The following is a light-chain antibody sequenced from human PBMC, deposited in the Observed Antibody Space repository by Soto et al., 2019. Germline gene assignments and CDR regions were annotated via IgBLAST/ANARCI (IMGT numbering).Light chain of an antibody. V-gene: IGKV3-11*01. CDR1: QSVSSY. CDR3: QQRSNSPPRRTT. Sequence: EVVVTQSPATLSLSPGERATLSCRASQSVSSYLAWYQQKPGQAPRLLIYDASNRATGIPARFSGSGSGTDFALTISSLEPEDFAVYHCQQRSNSPPRRTTFGQGTRLEIK. CDR2: DAS. J-gene: IGKJ5*01.